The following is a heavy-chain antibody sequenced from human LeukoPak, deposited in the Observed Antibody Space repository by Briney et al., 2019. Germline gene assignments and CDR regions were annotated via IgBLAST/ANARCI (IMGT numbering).Heavy chain of an antibody. D-gene: IGHD3-22*01. V-gene: IGHV4-59*01. Sequence: SETLSLTCTVSGGSINNYYCSWIRQSPGKGLEWIGSRLFTGSASYNSSLRSRATISMGTSKNQFSLKLTSVTAADTAVYYCARGWEFYDSNGYVFDIWGQGKMVSVAS. CDR1: GGSINNYY. CDR2: RLFTGSA. J-gene: IGHJ3*02. CDR3: ARGWEFYDSNGYVFDI.